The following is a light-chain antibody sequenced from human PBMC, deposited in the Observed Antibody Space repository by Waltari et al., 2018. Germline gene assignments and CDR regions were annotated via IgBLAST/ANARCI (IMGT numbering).Light chain of an antibody. Sequence: DIVMTQSLLSLPVTPGEPAPISCRSSQSLLHSNGYTYLDWYLQKPGQSPQLLIYLGSNRASGVPDRFSGSGSGTEFTLKISRVEAEDVGVYYCMQALQTPWTFGQGTKVEVK. J-gene: IGKJ1*01. CDR3: MQALQTPWT. V-gene: IGKV2-28*01. CDR2: LGS. CDR1: QSLLHSNGYTY.